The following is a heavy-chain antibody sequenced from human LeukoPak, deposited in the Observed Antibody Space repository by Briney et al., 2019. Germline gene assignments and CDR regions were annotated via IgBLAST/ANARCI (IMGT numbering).Heavy chain of an antibody. CDR1: GFTFSDYY. CDR3: ARDLYSGVPLDY. D-gene: IGHD1-26*01. V-gene: IGHV3-11*01. J-gene: IGHJ4*02. Sequence: PGGSLRLPCAASGFTFSDYYMSWIRQAPGKGLEWVSYISSSGSTIYYADSVKGRFTISRDNAKNSLYLQMNSLRAEDTAVYYCARDLYSGVPLDYWGQGTLVTVSS. CDR2: ISSSGSTI.